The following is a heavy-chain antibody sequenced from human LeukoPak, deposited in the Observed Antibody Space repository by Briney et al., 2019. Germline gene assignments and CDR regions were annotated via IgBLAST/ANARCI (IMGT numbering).Heavy chain of an antibody. CDR2: ISAYNGNT. J-gene: IGHJ4*02. V-gene: IGHV1-18*01. CDR3: ATSSGWYPLFDY. D-gene: IGHD6-19*01. CDR1: GYTFTSYG. Sequence: GASVKVSCKASGYTFTSYGISWVRQAPGQGLEWMGWISAYNGNTNFAQKFQGRVTMTEDTSTDTAYMELSSLRSEDTAVYYCATSSGWYPLFDYWGQGTLVTVSS.